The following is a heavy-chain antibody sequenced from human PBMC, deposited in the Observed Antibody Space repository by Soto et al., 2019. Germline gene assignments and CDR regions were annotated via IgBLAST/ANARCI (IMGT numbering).Heavy chain of an antibody. CDR3: PRAWELLGLDY. J-gene: IGHJ4*02. CDR1: GLTVSSNY. D-gene: IGHD2-21*02. CDR2: INSGGST. Sequence: PVGSLRLSCAASGLTVSSNYMSWVRQAPGKGLEWVSIINSGGSTYYADSVKGRFTISRDNSKNTLYLQMNSLRAEDTAVYYCPRAWELLGLDYWGQGTQVTVSS. V-gene: IGHV3-53*01.